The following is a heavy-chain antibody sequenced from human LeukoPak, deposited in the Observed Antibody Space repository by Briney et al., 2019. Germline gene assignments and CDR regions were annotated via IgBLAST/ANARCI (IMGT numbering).Heavy chain of an antibody. Sequence: GGSLRLSCAASGFTFSIYTMNWVRQAPGEGLEWVSSISSSSTYIYYADSVKGRFTISRDNAKNSLYLQMNSLRAEDTAVYYCARDLHSGEVDIWGQGTMVTVSS. D-gene: IGHD7-27*01. CDR1: GFTFSIYT. V-gene: IGHV3-21*01. CDR3: ARDLHSGEVDI. CDR2: ISSSSTYI. J-gene: IGHJ3*02.